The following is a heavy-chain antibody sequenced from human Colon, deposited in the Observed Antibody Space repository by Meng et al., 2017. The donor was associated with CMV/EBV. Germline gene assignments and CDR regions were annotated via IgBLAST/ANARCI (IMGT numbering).Heavy chain of an antibody. CDR3: ARGRDYCSTTSCSGMDV. CDR1: GYTFTNYD. J-gene: IGHJ6*02. V-gene: IGHV1-8*02. D-gene: IGHD2-2*01. CDR2: MNPHSLNA. Sequence: ASVQVSCKASGYTFTNYDINWVRQAPGQGLEWMGWMNPHSLNAGFAQKFQGRVTMTRDTSISTVYMELNSLTSDDTAVYYCARGRDYCSTTSCSGMDVWGQGTTVTVSS.